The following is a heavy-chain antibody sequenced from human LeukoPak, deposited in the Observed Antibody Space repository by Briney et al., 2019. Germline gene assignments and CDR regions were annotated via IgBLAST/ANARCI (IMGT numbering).Heavy chain of an antibody. J-gene: IGHJ6*02. CDR3: AMKTTAYYYYGMDV. V-gene: IGHV3-30*03. CDR1: GFTLSSYG. CDR2: ISYDGSNK. Sequence: GGSLRLSCAASGFTLSSYGMHWVRQAPGKGLEWVAVISYDGSNKYYADSVKGRFTISRDNSKNTLYLQMNSLRAEDTAVYYCAMKTTAYYYYGMDVWGQGTTVTVSS. D-gene: IGHD4-11*01.